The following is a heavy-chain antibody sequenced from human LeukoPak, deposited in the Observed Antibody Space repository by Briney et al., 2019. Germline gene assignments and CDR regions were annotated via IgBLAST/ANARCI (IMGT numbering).Heavy chain of an antibody. CDR1: GFTFSSYW. V-gene: IGHV3-74*01. J-gene: IGHJ4*02. CDR3: ARGGDSSNWYPGYFDY. CDR2: IKSDGSST. D-gene: IGHD6-13*01. Sequence: PGGCLRLSCAASGFTFSSYWMHWVRKAPGKGRMWVSRIKSDGSSTRFEDSVQGRFPISRDNGKNTLYLQMNSLRAEDTAVYYCARGGDSSNWYPGYFDYWGQGALVTVSS.